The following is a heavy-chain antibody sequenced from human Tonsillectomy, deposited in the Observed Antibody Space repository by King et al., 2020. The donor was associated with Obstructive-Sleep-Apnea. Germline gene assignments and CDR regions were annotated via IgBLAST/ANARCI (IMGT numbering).Heavy chain of an antibody. V-gene: IGHV3-23*04. Sequence: VQLVESGGGLVQPGGSLRLSCAASGFTFSSYAMSWVRQAPGKGLEWVSAISGSGGSTYYADSVKGRFTISRENSKTTLYLQMNSLRAEDTAVYYCAKGGSMVRGVIRDFDYWGQGTLVTVSS. CDR2: ISGSGGST. D-gene: IGHD3-10*01. CDR1: GFTFSSYA. J-gene: IGHJ4*02. CDR3: AKGGSMVRGVIRDFDY.